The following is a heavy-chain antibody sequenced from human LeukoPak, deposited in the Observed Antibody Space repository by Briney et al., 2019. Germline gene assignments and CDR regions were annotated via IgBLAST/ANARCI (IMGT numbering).Heavy chain of an antibody. Sequence: PGGSLRLSCAASGFTFSSYAMSWVRQAPGKGLEWVSAISGSGGSTYYADSVKGRFTISRDDSKNTLYLQMNSLRAEDTAVYYCAKDGYTSSLNHPGAAEFDYWGQGTLVTVSS. CDR2: ISGSGGST. J-gene: IGHJ4*02. V-gene: IGHV3-23*01. CDR3: AKDGYTSSLNHPGAAEFDY. D-gene: IGHD6-6*01. CDR1: GFTFSSYA.